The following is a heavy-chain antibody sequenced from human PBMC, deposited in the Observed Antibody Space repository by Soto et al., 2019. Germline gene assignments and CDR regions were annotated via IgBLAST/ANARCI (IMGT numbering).Heavy chain of an antibody. CDR3: ASSPYYYDSSGYYFFFDY. J-gene: IGHJ4*02. D-gene: IGHD3-22*01. Sequence: SVKVSCKASGGTFSSYAISWVRQAPGQGLEWMGGIIPIFGTANYAQKFQGRVTITADKSTSTAYMELSSLRSEDTAVYYCASSPYYYDSSGYYFFFDYWGQGTLVTVSS. CDR2: IIPIFGTA. V-gene: IGHV1-69*06. CDR1: GGTFSSYA.